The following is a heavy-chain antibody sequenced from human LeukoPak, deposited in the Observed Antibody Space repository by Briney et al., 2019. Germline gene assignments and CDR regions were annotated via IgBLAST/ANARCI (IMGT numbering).Heavy chain of an antibody. Sequence: SGGSLRLSCAASGFTFSSYAMSWVRQAPGKGLEWVSGISGSGGSTYYADPVKGRFTISRDNSKNTLYLQMNSLRAEDTAVYYCAKSRARREGSSGSIDYWGQGTLVTVSS. CDR2: ISGSGGST. CDR3: AKSRARREGSSGSIDY. J-gene: IGHJ4*02. V-gene: IGHV3-23*01. D-gene: IGHD3-22*01. CDR1: GFTFSSYA.